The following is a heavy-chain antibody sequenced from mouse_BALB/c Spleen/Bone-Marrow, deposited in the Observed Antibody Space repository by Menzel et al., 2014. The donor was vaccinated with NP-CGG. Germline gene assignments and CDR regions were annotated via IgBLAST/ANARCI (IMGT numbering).Heavy chain of an antibody. D-gene: IGHD4-1*01. Sequence: VKLMESGPGLVAPSQRLSITCTVSGFSLTSYGVHWVRQPPGKGLEWLGIIWAGGNTNYNSALMSRLSISKDNSKSQVFLKMNSLQTDDTAMYYCARELGAWFAYWGQGTLVTVSA. J-gene: IGHJ3*01. CDR2: IWAGGNT. CDR3: ARELGAWFAY. V-gene: IGHV2-9*02. CDR1: GFSLTSYG.